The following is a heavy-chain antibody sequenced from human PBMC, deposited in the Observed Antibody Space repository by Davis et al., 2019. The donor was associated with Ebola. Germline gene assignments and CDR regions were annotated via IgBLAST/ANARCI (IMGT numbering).Heavy chain of an antibody. D-gene: IGHD2-21*01. V-gene: IGHV3-23*01. CDR1: GFAFSSYA. CDR2: ISASSATS. CDR3: AKDNCGADCYWWLDP. J-gene: IGHJ5*02. Sequence: GESLKISCAASGFAFSSYAMSWVRQPPGKALAWVSSISASSATSFYADSVKGRFTIPSDNSKNTVYLQMNSLRADDTAVYYCAKDNCGADCYWWLDPWGQGTLVTVSS.